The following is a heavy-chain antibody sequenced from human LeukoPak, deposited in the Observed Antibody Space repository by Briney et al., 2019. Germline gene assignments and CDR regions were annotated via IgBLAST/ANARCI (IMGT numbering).Heavy chain of an antibody. J-gene: IGHJ4*02. CDR1: GFTFSSYA. Sequence: PGGSLRLSCAASGFTFSSYAMHWVRQAPGKGLEWVAVISYDGSNKYYADSVKGRFTISRDNSKNTLYLQMNSLRAEDTAVYYCAKDAYFDTRGYPEYWGQGTLVTVSS. D-gene: IGHD3-22*01. CDR2: ISYDGSNK. CDR3: AKDAYFDTRGYPEY. V-gene: IGHV3-30*04.